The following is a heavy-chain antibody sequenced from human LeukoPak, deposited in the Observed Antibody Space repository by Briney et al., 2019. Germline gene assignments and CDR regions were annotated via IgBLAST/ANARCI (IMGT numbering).Heavy chain of an antibody. CDR3: ARGGDYCNTFDP. CDR1: GGSMRGYY. D-gene: IGHD4-17*01. Sequence: SETLSLTCSVSGGSMRGYYWNWIRQPPGKGLEWIGYIYYSGSTNYNPSLKSRVAISVDKSKRQFSLNLTSVTAADTAVYYCARGGDYCNTFDPWGQGNLVSVSS. J-gene: IGHJ5*02. CDR2: IYYSGST. V-gene: IGHV4-59*01.